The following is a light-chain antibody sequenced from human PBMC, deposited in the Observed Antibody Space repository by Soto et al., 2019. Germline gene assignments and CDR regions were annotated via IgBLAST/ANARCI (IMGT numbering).Light chain of an antibody. CDR1: QNVSSY. CDR3: QQRCNWPLT. CDR2: DAS. Sequence: EIVLTQSPATLSLSPGERATLSCRASQNVSSYLAWYQQKAGQAPRLLIYDASSRATGIPARFSGSGSGTDFTLTIGSLEPEDFAVYYCQQRCNWPLTFGQGTKLEIK. J-gene: IGKJ2*01. V-gene: IGKV3-11*01.